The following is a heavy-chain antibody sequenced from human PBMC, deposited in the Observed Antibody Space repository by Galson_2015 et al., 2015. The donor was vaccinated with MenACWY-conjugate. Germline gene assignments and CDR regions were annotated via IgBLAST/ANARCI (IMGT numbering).Heavy chain of an antibody. CDR2: IYYTGST. Sequence: EALSLTCTVSGGSISSHYWSWIRQPPGKGLEWIAFIYYTGSTKYSPSLKSRVTISVDTSKNQFSLALRSVTAADTAVYFCVRGPNIYEAFDMWGRGTVVTVSS. CDR3: VRGPNIYEAFDM. D-gene: IGHD2/OR15-2a*01. V-gene: IGHV4-59*11. CDR1: GGSISSHY. J-gene: IGHJ3*02.